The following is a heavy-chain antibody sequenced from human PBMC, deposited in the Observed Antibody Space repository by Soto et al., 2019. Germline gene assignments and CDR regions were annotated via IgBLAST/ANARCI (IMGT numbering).Heavy chain of an antibody. V-gene: IGHV1-69*01. D-gene: IGHD3-10*01. CDR1: GGTFSSYA. CDR2: IIPIFGTA. J-gene: IGHJ5*02. Sequence: QVQLVQSGAEVKKPGSSVKVSCKASGGTFSSYAISWVRQAPGQGLEWMGGIIPIFGTANYAQKFQGRVLITADESTSTAYMELSSLRSEDTAVYYCARGSATMVRGVMGWFDPWGQGTLVTVSS. CDR3: ARGSATMVRGVMGWFDP.